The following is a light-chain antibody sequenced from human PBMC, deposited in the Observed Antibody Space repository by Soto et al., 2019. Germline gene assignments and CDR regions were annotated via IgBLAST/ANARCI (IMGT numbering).Light chain of an antibody. Sequence: DIQMTQSPSTLSASVGDRVTITCRASQTTTAWVAWYQQKPGKAPKLLIYKTSSLESGVPSRFSVSASGTEFTLTISSLQPDDLATYFCQQYNPYSYTFGQGTKLQIK. CDR3: QQYNPYSYT. J-gene: IGKJ2*01. CDR1: QTTTAW. CDR2: KTS. V-gene: IGKV1-5*03.